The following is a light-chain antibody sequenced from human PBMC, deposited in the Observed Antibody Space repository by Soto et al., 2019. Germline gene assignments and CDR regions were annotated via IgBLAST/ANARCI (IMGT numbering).Light chain of an antibody. V-gene: IGKV3-20*01. CDR3: QQYGSSPRT. CDR1: QSVSSSY. CDR2: GAS. Sequence: EIVFTQSPGTLSFSRGERATLSCRASQSVSSSYLAWYQQKPGQAPRLLIYGASSRATGIPDRFSGSGSGTDFTLTISRLEPEDFAVYYCQQYGSSPRTFGQGTKV. J-gene: IGKJ1*01.